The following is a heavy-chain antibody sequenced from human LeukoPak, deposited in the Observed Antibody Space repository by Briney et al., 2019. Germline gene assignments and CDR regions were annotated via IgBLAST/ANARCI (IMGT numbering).Heavy chain of an antibody. J-gene: IGHJ4*02. CDR2: IYYNGST. CDR3: ARHGYDSSGWYYFDY. Sequence: SETLSLTCTVSGGSISIYYWSWIRQPPGKGLEWIGYIYYNGSTNYNPSLRSRVTISVDTSKNQFSLKLNSVTAADTAVYYCARHGYDSSGWYYFDYWGQGTLVTVSS. V-gene: IGHV4-59*08. D-gene: IGHD6-19*01. CDR1: GGSISIYY.